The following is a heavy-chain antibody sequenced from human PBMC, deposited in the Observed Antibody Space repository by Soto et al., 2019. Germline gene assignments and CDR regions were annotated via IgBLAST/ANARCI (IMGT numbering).Heavy chain of an antibody. J-gene: IGHJ5*02. CDR3: ARLGITYYYGSGSLHWFDP. CDR2: IYYTGRT. V-gene: IGHV4-31*02. D-gene: IGHD3-10*01. Sequence: SETLSLTCTVSGGSLKSGGYYWSWIRQHPGRGLEWIGYIYYTGRTYYNPSLESRVTFSVDTSKNQFSLKLSSVTAADTAVYYCARLGITYYYGSGSLHWFDPWGQGTLVTVPS. CDR1: GGSLKSGGYY.